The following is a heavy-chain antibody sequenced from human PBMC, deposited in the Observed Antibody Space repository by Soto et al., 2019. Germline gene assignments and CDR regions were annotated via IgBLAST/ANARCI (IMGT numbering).Heavy chain of an antibody. CDR2: ITPIFVTA. V-gene: IGHV1-69*13. J-gene: IGHJ5*02. D-gene: IGHD2-15*01. Sequence: ASVKVSCKASGGTFSSNGISWARQAPGQGLEWMGGITPIFVTAKYAQKFQGRVTITADESTNTAYLEVSGLRSEDTAVYYCARHSRGTSGFNWFDPWGQGTLVTVYS. CDR3: ARHSRGTSGFNWFDP. CDR1: GGTFSSNG.